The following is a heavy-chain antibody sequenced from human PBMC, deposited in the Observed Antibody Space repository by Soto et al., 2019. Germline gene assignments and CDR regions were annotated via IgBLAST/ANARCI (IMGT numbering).Heavy chain of an antibody. CDR3: ATTHYDFWSGYHPYYYYGMDV. J-gene: IGHJ6*02. Sequence: SVKVSCKASGGTFSSYAISWVRQAPGQGLEWMGGIIPIFGTANYAQKFQGRVTITADKSTSTAYMELSSLRSEDTAVYYCATTHYDFWSGYHPYYYYGMDVWGQGNTVTVSS. CDR1: GGTFSSYA. V-gene: IGHV1-69*06. CDR2: IIPIFGTA. D-gene: IGHD3-3*01.